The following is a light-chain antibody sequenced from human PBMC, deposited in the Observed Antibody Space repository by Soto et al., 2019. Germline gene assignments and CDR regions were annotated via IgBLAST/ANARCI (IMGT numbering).Light chain of an antibody. CDR2: DVS. V-gene: IGLV2-14*01. Sequence: QSVLSPPASVSGSPGQSIAISYAGTRGDVGGYNYFSWYQQHPGKAPKLMIYDVSNRPSGVSNRFSGSKSGNTASLTISGLQAEDEADYYCSSYTSSSTDVFGTGTKVTGL. J-gene: IGLJ1*01. CDR1: RGDVGGYNY. CDR3: SSYTSSSTDV.